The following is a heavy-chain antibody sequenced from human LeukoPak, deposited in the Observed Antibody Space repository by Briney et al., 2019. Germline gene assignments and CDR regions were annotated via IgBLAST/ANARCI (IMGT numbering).Heavy chain of an antibody. V-gene: IGHV3-33*01. D-gene: IGHD3-22*01. J-gene: IGHJ3*02. CDR2: IWFDGNRS. Sequence: GGSLRLSCAASGFTFGSYGFNWVRQAPGKGLEWVAVIWFDGNRSFHSDSVKGRFTVSRDNSKNTLYLQMNSLRAEDTAVYYCARELFTYYYDSMGAFDIWGQGTMVTVSS. CDR1: GFTFGSYG. CDR3: ARELFTYYYDSMGAFDI.